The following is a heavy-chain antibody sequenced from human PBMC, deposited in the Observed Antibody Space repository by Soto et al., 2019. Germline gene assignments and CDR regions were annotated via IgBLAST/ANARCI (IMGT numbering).Heavy chain of an antibody. CDR1: GGSISSGGYY. CDR3: ARAVVPSCSGGRCCPVSYYYGMDV. CDR2: IYYSGST. Sequence: SETLSLTCTVSGGSISSGGYYWNWIRQHPGKGLEWIGYIYYSGSTYYNPSLKSRVTISVDTSKNQFSLKLSSVTAAYTAVYYCARAVVPSCSGGRCCPVSYYYGMDVWGQGTTVTVSS. V-gene: IGHV4-31*03. D-gene: IGHD2-15*01. J-gene: IGHJ6*02.